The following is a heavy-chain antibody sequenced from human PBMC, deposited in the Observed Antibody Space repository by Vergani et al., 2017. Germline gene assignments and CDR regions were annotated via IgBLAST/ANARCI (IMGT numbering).Heavy chain of an antibody. V-gene: IGHV1-18*04. D-gene: IGHD3-22*01. J-gene: IGHJ3*02. CDR1: GYTFTSYG. CDR2: ISAYNGNT. CDR3: ASPAGYDSSGYTLSGAFDI. Sequence: QVQLVQSGAEVKKPGASVKVSCKASGYTFTSYGISWVRQAPGQGLEWMGWISAYNGNTNYAQKFQGRVTITADKSTSTAYMALSSLRSEDTAVYYCASPAGYDSSGYTLSGAFDIWGQGTMVTVSS.